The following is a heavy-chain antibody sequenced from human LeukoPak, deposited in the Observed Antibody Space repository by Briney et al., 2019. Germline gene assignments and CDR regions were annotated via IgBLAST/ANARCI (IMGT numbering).Heavy chain of an antibody. Sequence: SETLSLTCAVYGGSFSGYFWSWIRQPPGKGLEWIGDINHNGGTNYNPSLKSRVTISVDTSKNQFSLQLNSVTPEDTAVYYCARDDLQLVRRLGGGTEYYYYYYMDVWGKGTTVTVSS. CDR3: ARDDLQLVRRLGGGTEYYYYYYMDV. J-gene: IGHJ6*03. CDR1: GGSFSGYF. CDR2: INHNGGT. D-gene: IGHD6-13*01. V-gene: IGHV4-34*01.